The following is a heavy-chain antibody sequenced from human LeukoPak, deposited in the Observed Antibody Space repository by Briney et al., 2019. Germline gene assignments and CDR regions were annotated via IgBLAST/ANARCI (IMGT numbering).Heavy chain of an antibody. CDR3: TRAQLGGAGDY. V-gene: IGHV1-18*01. CDR1: GYTFTSYG. J-gene: IGHJ4*02. Sequence: GASVSVSCKASGYTFTSYGISWVRQAPGQGLEWMGWISAHNGYTNYAQKFQGRVTMTTDTSTSTAYMELRSLRSDDTAVYYCTRAQLGGAGDYWGQGTLVTVSS. D-gene: IGHD7-27*01. CDR2: ISAHNGYT.